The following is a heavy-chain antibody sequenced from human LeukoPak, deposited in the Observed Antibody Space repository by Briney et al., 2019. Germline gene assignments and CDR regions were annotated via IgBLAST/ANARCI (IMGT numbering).Heavy chain of an antibody. Sequence: SETLSLTCPVSGGSIGTYSWNWIRQPPGKGLEWIGYIYYSGTTNYNPSLKSRVTISVDTSKNQFSLKLSSVTAADTAVYYCARGVYIAAAQYAYWGQGTLVTVSS. CDR3: ARGVYIAAAQYAY. J-gene: IGHJ4*02. CDR2: IYYSGTT. CDR1: GGSIGTYS. D-gene: IGHD6-13*01. V-gene: IGHV4-59*01.